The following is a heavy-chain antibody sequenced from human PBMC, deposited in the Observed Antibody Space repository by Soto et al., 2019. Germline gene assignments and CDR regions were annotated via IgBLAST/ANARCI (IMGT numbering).Heavy chain of an antibody. V-gene: IGHV3-49*03. J-gene: IGHJ2*01. CDR3: TRVKYCGGDCHSKLGWYFDL. Sequence: GGSLRLSCTASGFTFGDYAMSWFRQAPGKGLEWVGFIRSKAYGGTTEYAASVKGRFTISRDDSKSIAYLQMNSLKTEDTAVYYCTRVKYCGGDCHSKLGWYFDLWGRGTLVTVSS. CDR2: IRSKAYGGTT. CDR1: GFTFGDYA. D-gene: IGHD2-21*02.